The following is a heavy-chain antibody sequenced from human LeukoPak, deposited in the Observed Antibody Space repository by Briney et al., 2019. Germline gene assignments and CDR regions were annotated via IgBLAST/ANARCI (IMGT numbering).Heavy chain of an antibody. J-gene: IGHJ4*02. CDR1: GFTFSSYA. CDR2: ISTSSSYI. Sequence: GGSLRLSCAASGFTFSSYAMSWVRQAPGKGLEWVSSISTSSSYIYYADSVKGRFTISRDNARNSLYLQMNSLRAEDTAVFYCARGAEGVAATDSNFDYWGQGTLVTVSS. V-gene: IGHV3-21*01. D-gene: IGHD6-13*01. CDR3: ARGAEGVAATDSNFDY.